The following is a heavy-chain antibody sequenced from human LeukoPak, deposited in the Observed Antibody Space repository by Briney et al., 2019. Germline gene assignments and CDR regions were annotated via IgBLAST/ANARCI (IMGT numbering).Heavy chain of an antibody. J-gene: IGHJ4*02. CDR3: ARDPMVETSTDQ. D-gene: IGHD5-18*01. Sequence: GGSLRLSCAASGFTFSSYAMSWVRQAPGKGLEWVSSISSSSSYIYYADSVRGRFTISRDNSKNSLYLQMNSLRAEDTAVYYCARDPMVETSTDQWGQGTLVTVSS. CDR1: GFTFSSYA. V-gene: IGHV3-21*01. CDR2: ISSSSSYI.